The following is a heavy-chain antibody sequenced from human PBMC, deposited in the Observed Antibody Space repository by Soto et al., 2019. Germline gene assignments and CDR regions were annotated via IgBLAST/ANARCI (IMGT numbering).Heavy chain of an antibody. V-gene: IGHV3-30-3*01. CDR2: ISYDGSNK. D-gene: IGHD3-10*01. Sequence: ESGGGVVQPGRSLRLSCAASGFTFSSYAMHWVRQAPGKGLEWVAVISYDGSNKYYADSVKGRFTISRDNSKNTLYLQMNSLRAEDTAVYYCARDENYGSGSRTRSPFDYWGQGTLVTVSS. J-gene: IGHJ4*02. CDR3: ARDENYGSGSRTRSPFDY. CDR1: GFTFSSYA.